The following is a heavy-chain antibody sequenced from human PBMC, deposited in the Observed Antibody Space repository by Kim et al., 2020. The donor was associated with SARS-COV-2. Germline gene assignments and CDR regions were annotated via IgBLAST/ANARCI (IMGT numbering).Heavy chain of an antibody. D-gene: IGHD3-16*01. Sequence: SETLSLTCTVSGDSISRGDYYWSWIRQRPGKGLEWIGYIYYTGSTFYNPSLRSRLIISVDTSKNQFSLNLNSVTAAATAVYFCARIRNRGGPGRNWF. CDR2: IYYTGST. CDR1: GDSISRGDYY. J-gene: IGHJ5*01. CDR3: ARIRNRGGPGRNWF. V-gene: IGHV4-31*03.